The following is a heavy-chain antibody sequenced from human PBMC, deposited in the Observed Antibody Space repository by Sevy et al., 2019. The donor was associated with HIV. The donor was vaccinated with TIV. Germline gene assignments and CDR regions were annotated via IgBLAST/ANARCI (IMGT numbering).Heavy chain of an antibody. Sequence: SETLSLTCTVSGGSISSYYWSWIRQPPGKGLEWIGYIYYSGSTNYNPSLKSRVTISVDTSKNQFSLKLSSGTAADTAVYYCAGVPPASIAARAYYFDYWGQGTLVTVSS. D-gene: IGHD6-6*01. J-gene: IGHJ4*01. CDR3: AGVPPASIAARAYYFDY. CDR2: IYYSGST. V-gene: IGHV4-59*01. CDR1: GGSISSYY.